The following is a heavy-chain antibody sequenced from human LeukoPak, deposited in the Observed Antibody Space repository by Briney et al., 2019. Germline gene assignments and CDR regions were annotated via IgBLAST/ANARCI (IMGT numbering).Heavy chain of an antibody. J-gene: IGHJ6*02. CDR1: GFTSSSYG. CDR3: AKDYDILISNYHYFGMDV. D-gene: IGHD3-9*01. Sequence: GGSLRLSCAASGFTSSSYGMHWVRQAPGKGLEWVAVISYDGSNKYYADSVKGRFTISRDNSKNTLYLQMNSLRAEDTAVYYCAKDYDILISNYHYFGMDVWGQGTTVTVSS. V-gene: IGHV3-30*18. CDR2: ISYDGSNK.